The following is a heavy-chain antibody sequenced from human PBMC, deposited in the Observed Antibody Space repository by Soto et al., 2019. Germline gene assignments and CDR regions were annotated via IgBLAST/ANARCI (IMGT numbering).Heavy chain of an antibody. D-gene: IGHD3-10*01. V-gene: IGHV1-24*01. Sequence: ASVKVSCKVSGYTLTELSMHWVRQAPGKGLEWMGGFDPEDGETIYAQKFQGRVTMTEDTSTDTAYMELSSLRSEDTAVYYCATVKGDVWFGELFGYWGQGTLVTVSS. J-gene: IGHJ4*02. CDR3: ATVKGDVWFGELFGY. CDR1: GYTLTELS. CDR2: FDPEDGET.